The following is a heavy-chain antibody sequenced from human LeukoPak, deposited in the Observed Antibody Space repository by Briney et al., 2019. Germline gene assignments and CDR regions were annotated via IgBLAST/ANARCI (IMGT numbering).Heavy chain of an antibody. V-gene: IGHV3-23*01. D-gene: IGHD3-16*01. CDR2: ISGSGGST. CDR1: GFTFSSYA. CDR3: ARSIKLGGTQKYYFDY. J-gene: IGHJ4*02. Sequence: PGRSLRLSCAASGFTFSSYAMSWVRQAPGKGLEWVSTISGSGGSTYYADSVKGRFTISRDDSKNTLYLQMNSLRAEDTAVYYCARSIKLGGTQKYYFDYWGQGTLVTVSS.